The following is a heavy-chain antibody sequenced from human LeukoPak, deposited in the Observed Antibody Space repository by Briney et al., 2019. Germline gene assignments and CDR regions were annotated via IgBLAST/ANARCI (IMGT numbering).Heavy chain of an antibody. CDR3: ARDRSGYDYYYYYYMDV. D-gene: IGHD5-12*01. Sequence: GGSLRLSCAASGFTFSSYEMNWVRQAPGKGREGVSYISSSGSTIYYADSVKGRFTISRDNAKNSLYLQMNSLRAEDTAVYYCARDRSGYDYYYYYYMDVWGKGTTVTVPS. CDR2: ISSSGSTI. V-gene: IGHV3-48*03. CDR1: GFTFSSYE. J-gene: IGHJ6*03.